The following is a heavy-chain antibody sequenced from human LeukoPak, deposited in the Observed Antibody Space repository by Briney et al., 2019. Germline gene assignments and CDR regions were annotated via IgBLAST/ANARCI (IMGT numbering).Heavy chain of an antibody. D-gene: IGHD3-16*01. CDR2: INHSGNT. Sequence: SETLALTCAVYGGSFSGHYWSWIRQPPGKGLEWISEINHSGNTHNNPSLKSRVTILVDTAKNQFSLRLSSVTAADTAVYFCARVLRGTSTESTDAFDVWGHGTLVTVSA. CDR1: GGSFSGHY. J-gene: IGHJ3*01. CDR3: ARVLRGTSTESTDAFDV. V-gene: IGHV4-34*01.